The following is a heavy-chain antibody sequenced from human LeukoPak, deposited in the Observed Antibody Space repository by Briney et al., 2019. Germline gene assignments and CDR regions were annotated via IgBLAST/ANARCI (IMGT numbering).Heavy chain of an antibody. Sequence: APGKVSCSAAVSTFTSYGVSCGREAPGHQGEWMGWLSAYNGIKNSAQKLQGRVTMTTDTSPSTPYMEPRSLRYAAADVYYCGRVSVKFGGPFSGPYWGQGTLVTVSS. CDR1: VSTFTSYG. CDR3: GRVSVKFGGPFSGPY. V-gene: IGHV1-18*01. D-gene: IGHD3-10*01. CDR2: LSAYNGIK. J-gene: IGHJ4*02.